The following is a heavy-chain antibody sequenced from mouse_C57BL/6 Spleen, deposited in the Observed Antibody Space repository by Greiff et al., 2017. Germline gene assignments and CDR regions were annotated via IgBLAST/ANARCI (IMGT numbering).Heavy chain of an antibody. CDR3: ARGPPYPHWYFDV. D-gene: IGHD2-10*01. Sequence: VQLQQSGAELVKPGASVKLSCKASGYTFTSYWMHWVKQRPGQGLEWIGMIHPNSGSTNYNEKFKSKATLTVDKSSSTAYMQLSSLTSEDSAVYYCARGPPYPHWYFDVWGTGTTVTVSS. CDR2: IHPNSGST. J-gene: IGHJ1*03. V-gene: IGHV1-64*01. CDR1: GYTFTSYW.